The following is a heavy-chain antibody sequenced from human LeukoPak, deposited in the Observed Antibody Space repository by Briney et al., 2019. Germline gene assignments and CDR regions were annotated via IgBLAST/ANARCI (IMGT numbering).Heavy chain of an antibody. D-gene: IGHD3-22*01. CDR3: ARDTYYYDSSGSRYDY. Sequence: GGSLRLSCPASGFTFSSYGMHWVRQAPGKGLEWVAVISYDGSNKYYADSVKGRFTISRDNSKNTLYLQMNSLRAEDTAVYYCARDTYYYDSSGSRYDYWGQGTLVTVSS. CDR2: ISYDGSNK. J-gene: IGHJ4*02. CDR1: GFTFSSYG. V-gene: IGHV3-30*03.